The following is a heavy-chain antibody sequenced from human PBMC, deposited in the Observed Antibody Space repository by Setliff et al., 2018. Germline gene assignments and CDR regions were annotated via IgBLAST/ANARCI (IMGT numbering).Heavy chain of an antibody. CDR2: IYYSGTT. Sequence: SETLSLTCTVSGGHISSAGYYWTWIRQQPGKGLEWIGYIYYSGTTYYNPSLKSRVTILIDTSKNQFSLELSSVTAADTAVYYCVRESYDSSGYSGGDYYYYYMDVWGKGTKVTVSS. D-gene: IGHD3-22*01. CDR3: VRESYDSSGYSGGDYYYYYMDV. J-gene: IGHJ6*03. CDR1: GGHISSAGYY. V-gene: IGHV4-31*03.